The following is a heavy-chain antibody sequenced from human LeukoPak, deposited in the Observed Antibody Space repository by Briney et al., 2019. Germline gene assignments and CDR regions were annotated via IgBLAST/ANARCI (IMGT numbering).Heavy chain of an antibody. V-gene: IGHV3-74*01. J-gene: IGHJ4*02. CDR1: GMTSSHRW. D-gene: IGHD3-16*01. Sequence: PGGSLRLSCAASGMTSSHRWMHWVRQAPGKGLVWVSLIKNDGRTTIYADSVKGRFTISRDNGKSTLYPQMNSLRAEDTGIYYCTTGPSYGYEWWGQGTVVTVSS. CDR2: IKNDGRTT. CDR3: TTGPSYGYEW.